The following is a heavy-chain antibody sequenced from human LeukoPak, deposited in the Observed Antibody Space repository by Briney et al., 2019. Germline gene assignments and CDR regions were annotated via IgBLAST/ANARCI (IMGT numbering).Heavy chain of an antibody. CDR3: ARSRYCSSTSCYETFYSGYD. J-gene: IGHJ4*02. V-gene: IGHV1-69*01. CDR2: IIPIFGTA. Sequence: SVKVSCKASGGTFSSYAISWVRQAPGQGLEWMGGIIPIFGTANYAQKFQGRVTITADESTSTAYMELSSLRSEDTAVYYCARSRYCSSTSCYETFYSGYDWGQGTLVTVSS. D-gene: IGHD2-2*01. CDR1: GGTFSSYA.